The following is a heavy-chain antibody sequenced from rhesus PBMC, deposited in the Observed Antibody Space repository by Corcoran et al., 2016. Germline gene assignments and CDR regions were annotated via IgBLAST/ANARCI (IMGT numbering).Heavy chain of an antibody. V-gene: IGHV4-80*01. CDR1: GASISSYW. CDR3: ARDIPMNTVTTTENY. D-gene: IGHD4-23*01. Sequence: QVQLQESGPGLVKPSETLSLTCAVSGASISSYWWSWIRQPPGKGREGIGEINGNSGSTYYNPSLKSRVTISKDASKNQFSLKLSSVTAADTAVYYCARDIPMNTVTTTENYWGQGVLVTVSS. J-gene: IGHJ4*01. CDR2: INGNSGST.